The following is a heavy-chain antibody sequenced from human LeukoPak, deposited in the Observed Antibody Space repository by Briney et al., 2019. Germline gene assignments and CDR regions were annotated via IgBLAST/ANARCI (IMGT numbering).Heavy chain of an antibody. D-gene: IGHD2-8*01. CDR3: ARVGGVGYYYYMDV. CDR2: IYTSGST. J-gene: IGHJ6*03. CDR1: GGSIRSGSYY. Sequence: PSETLSLTCTVSGGSIRSGSYYWTWIRQPAGKGLEWIGRIYTSGSTNYNPSLKSRVTISLDTSKNQFSLNLTSVTATDTAVYYCARVGGVGYYYYMDVWGKGTTVTVSS. V-gene: IGHV4-61*02.